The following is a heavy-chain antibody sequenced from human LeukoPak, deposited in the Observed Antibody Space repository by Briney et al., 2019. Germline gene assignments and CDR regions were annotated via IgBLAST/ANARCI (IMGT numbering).Heavy chain of an antibody. J-gene: IGHJ4*02. CDR2: IKQDGSEK. CDR1: GFTFSSYN. CDR3: TRDSLIPGATGGEDY. V-gene: IGHV3-7*05. Sequence: GGSLRLSCVASGFTFSSYNMNWVRQAPGKGLEWVANIKQDGSEKHYVDSVKGRLTISRDNAKISLYLQMNSLRAEDTAVYYCTRDSLIPGATGGEDYWGQGTLVTVSS. D-gene: IGHD1-26*01.